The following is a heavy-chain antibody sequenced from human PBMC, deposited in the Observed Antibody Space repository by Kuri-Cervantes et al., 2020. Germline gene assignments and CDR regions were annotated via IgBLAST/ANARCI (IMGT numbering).Heavy chain of an antibody. CDR1: GFTFSSYG. CDR2: ISYDGSNK. CDR3: AKDLSSIPGGY. D-gene: IGHD2/OR15-2a*01. J-gene: IGHJ4*02. V-gene: IGHV3-30*18. Sequence: GGSLRLSCAASGFTFSSYGMHWVRQAPGKGLEWVAVISYDGSNKYYADSVKGRFTISRDNSKNTLYLQMNNLRAEDTAVYYCAKDLSSIPGGYWGQGTLVTVSS.